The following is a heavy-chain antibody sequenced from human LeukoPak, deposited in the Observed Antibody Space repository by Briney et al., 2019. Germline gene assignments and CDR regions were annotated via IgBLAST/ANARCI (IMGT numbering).Heavy chain of an antibody. D-gene: IGHD3-10*01. CDR3: ARAVYYSNYLGY. J-gene: IGHJ4*01. CDR1: GSTFSSYW. Sequence: GGSLRLSCAASGSTFSSYWMHWVRQAPGKGLVWVSRINSDGSSTNYADSVKGRFTISRDNAKNTLYLQMNSLRAEDTAMYYCARAVYYSNYLGYWGQGTLVTVSS. V-gene: IGHV3-74*01. CDR2: INSDGSST.